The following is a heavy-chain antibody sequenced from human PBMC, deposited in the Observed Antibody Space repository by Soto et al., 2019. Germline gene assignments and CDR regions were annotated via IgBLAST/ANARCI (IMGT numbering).Heavy chain of an antibody. J-gene: IGHJ4*02. CDR3: ARHRGPAPVY. CDR1: GGSISGYY. D-gene: IGHD3-10*01. V-gene: IGHV4-39*01. Sequence: ETLSLTCTVSGGSISGYYWTWIRQPPGKGLEWVGSLFYGGTTDYNPSLKSRLTMSLDTSKNHFSLKLRSVTAADTAVYYCARHRGPAPVYWGQGTLVTVSS. CDR2: LFYGGTT.